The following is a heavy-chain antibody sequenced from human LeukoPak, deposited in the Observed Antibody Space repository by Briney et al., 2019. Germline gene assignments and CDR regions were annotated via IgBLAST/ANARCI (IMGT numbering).Heavy chain of an antibody. J-gene: IGHJ1*01. D-gene: IGHD6-13*01. CDR2: IYYRGTT. V-gene: IGHV4-39*01. Sequence: XGXGSIYYRGTTYSHPSLKRRVTISVDTSKNQFSLKLSSVTAADTAVYYCARQHLASSSWYPGGYFQHWGQGTLVTVSS. CDR3: ARQHLASSSWYPGGYFQH.